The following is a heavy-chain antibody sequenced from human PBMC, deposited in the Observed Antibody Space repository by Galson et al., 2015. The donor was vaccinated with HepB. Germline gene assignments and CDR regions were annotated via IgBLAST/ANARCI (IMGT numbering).Heavy chain of an antibody. CDR1: GDSVSSNSAA. CDR2: TYYGSKWYN. J-gene: IGHJ6*02. V-gene: IGHV6-1*01. CDR3: ARHPYSSGWYLYGDQYYNYYGMDV. Sequence: CAISGDSVSSNSAAWNWIRQSPSRGLEWLGRTYYGSKWYNDYAVSVKSRISINPDTSKNQFSLQLNSVTPEDTAVYYCARHPYSSGWYLYGDQYYNYYGMDVWGQGTTVTVSS. D-gene: IGHD6-19*01.